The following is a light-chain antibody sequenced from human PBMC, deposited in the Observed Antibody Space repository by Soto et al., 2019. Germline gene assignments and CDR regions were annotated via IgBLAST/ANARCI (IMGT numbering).Light chain of an antibody. V-gene: IGKV3-15*01. Sequence: EIVMTQSPATLSVSPGERATLSCRASQSVSSNLAWYQQKPGQAPSLIIYGASTRATGIPARFSGSGSGTEFTLTISSLQSEDFEVYYCQQYNNWPPWTFGQGTKVELK. J-gene: IGKJ1*01. CDR3: QQYNNWPPWT. CDR1: QSVSSN. CDR2: GAS.